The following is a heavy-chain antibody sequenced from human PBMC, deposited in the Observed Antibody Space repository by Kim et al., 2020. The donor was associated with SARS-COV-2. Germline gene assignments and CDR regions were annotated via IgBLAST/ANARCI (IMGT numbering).Heavy chain of an antibody. V-gene: IGHV1-46*01. CDR1: TYIFSTFY. Sequence: ASVKVSCKSSTYIFSTFYMHWVRQAPGQGLEWMGIKNPSGGSTRYAQKFQGRVSMTRDPSTSTVYMELSSLRSEDTAVYYCASSGRYSSGWYAGAEDYWGQGTLVTVSS. CDR2: KNPSGGST. J-gene: IGHJ4*02. CDR3: ASSGRYSSGWYAGAEDY. D-gene: IGHD6-19*01.